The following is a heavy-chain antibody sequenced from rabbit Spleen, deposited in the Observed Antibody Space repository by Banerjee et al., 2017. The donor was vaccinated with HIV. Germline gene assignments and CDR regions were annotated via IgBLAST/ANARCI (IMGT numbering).Heavy chain of an antibody. CDR2: IDSGFGIT. CDR3: ARDLDGVIGWNFGW. Sequence: EQLEESGGGMVKPEGYLTLTCRASGFILSSCYMNCVRKAPGKGLEWIGYIDSGFGITFCASCAKGRFTFSKTSATTVTLQMTSLTAADTATYFCARDLDGVIGWNFGWWGPGTLVTVS. CDR1: GFILSSCYM. V-gene: IGHV1S45*01. J-gene: IGHJ6*01. D-gene: IGHD4-1*01.